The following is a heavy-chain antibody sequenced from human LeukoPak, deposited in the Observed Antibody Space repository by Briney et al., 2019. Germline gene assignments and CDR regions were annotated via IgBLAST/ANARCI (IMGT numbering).Heavy chain of an antibody. D-gene: IGHD3-16*01. V-gene: IGHV3-13*01. CDR3: VRGRRSYGFDH. Sequence: GGSLRLSCAASGFTFSSYAMSWVRQAPGKGLEWVSGLGSGGDTYYPDSVRGRFTISKETAKNSLYLQMAGLRDEDTAVYYCVRGRRSYGFDHWGQGTLVTVSS. CDR1: GFTFSSYA. J-gene: IGHJ4*02. CDR2: LGSGGDT.